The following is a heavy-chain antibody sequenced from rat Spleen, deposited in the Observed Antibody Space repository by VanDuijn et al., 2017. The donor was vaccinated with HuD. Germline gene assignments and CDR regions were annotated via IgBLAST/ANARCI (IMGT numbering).Heavy chain of an antibody. CDR3: ARGYYDGTYYPYYFDS. D-gene: IGHD1-12*02. J-gene: IGHJ2*01. CDR2: INSAGST. CDR1: GYSITSSYR. Sequence: EVQLQESGPGLVKPSQSLSLTCSVTGYSITSSYRWNWIRKFPGNTLEWMGYINSAGSTNYNPSLKSRISITIDTSKNQFFLQGNSVTAEDTATYFCARGYYDGTYYPYYFDSWGQGVMVTVSS. V-gene: IGHV3-3*01.